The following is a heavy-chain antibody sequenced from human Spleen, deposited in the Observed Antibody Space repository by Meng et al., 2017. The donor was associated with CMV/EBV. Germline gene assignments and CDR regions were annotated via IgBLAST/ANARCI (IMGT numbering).Heavy chain of an antibody. Sequence: GESLKISCAASGFTFSSYSMNWVRQAPGKGLEWVSSISSSSSYIYYADSVKGRFTISRDNAKNSLYLQMNSLRADDTAVYYCAREGMWGGLERSGWYYYGLDVWGQGTTVTVSS. CDR2: ISSSSSYI. CDR1: GFTFSSYS. J-gene: IGHJ6*02. V-gene: IGHV3-21*04. CDR3: AREGMWGGLERSGWYYYGLDV. D-gene: IGHD6-19*01.